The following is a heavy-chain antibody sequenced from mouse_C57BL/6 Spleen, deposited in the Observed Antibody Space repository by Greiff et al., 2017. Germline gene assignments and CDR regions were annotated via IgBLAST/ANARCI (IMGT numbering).Heavy chain of an antibody. J-gene: IGHJ1*03. D-gene: IGHD4-1*01. Sequence: QVTLKVSGPGILQPSQTLSLTCSFSGFSLSTFGMGVGWIRQPSGTGLEWLAHIWWDDDKYYNPALKSRHTISKDTSKNQVFLKIANVDTADTATYYCARMPSNWYGYFDVWGTGTTVTVSS. CDR3: ARMPSNWYGYFDV. V-gene: IGHV8-8*01. CDR1: GFSLSTFGMG. CDR2: IWWDDDK.